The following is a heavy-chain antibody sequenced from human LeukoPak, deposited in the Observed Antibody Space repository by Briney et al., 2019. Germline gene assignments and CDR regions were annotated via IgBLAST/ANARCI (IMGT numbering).Heavy chain of an antibody. Sequence: SETLSLTCAVSGGFISSSNWWSWVRQPPGKGLEWIGEIYHSGSTNYNPSLKSRVTISVDKSKNQFSLKLSSVTAADTAVYYCARRTRSGLYYFDYWGQGTLVTVSS. CDR2: IYHSGST. CDR3: ARRTRSGLYYFDY. V-gene: IGHV4-4*02. J-gene: IGHJ4*02. D-gene: IGHD2-2*01. CDR1: GGFISSSNW.